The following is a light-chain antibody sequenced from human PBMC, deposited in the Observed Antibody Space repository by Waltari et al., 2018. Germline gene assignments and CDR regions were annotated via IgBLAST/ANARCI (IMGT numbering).Light chain of an antibody. V-gene: IGKV1-27*01. CDR3: QRYNGALFT. Sequence: DIQITQSPSSLSASVGDRVTITCRASQGIRNTLIWYQQKPGKVPKLLIYGASTLQSGVPSRFSGSGSGTDFTLTISSLQPEDVATYYCQRYNGALFTFGPGTKVDIK. CDR2: GAS. J-gene: IGKJ3*01. CDR1: QGIRNT.